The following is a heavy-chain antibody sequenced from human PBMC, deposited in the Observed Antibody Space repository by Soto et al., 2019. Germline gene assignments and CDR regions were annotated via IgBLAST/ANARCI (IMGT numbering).Heavy chain of an antibody. V-gene: IGHV4-31*03. CDR3: ARDRVGATTRAAFDI. J-gene: IGHJ3*02. Sequence: QVQLQESGPGLVKPSQTLSLTCTVSGGSISSGGYYWSWIRQHPGKGLEWIGYIYYSGSTYYNPSLKSRGTISVDTSKNQVSRKLSSVTAADTAVYYCARDRVGATTRAAFDIWGQGTMVTVSS. CDR2: IYYSGST. CDR1: GGSISSGGYY. D-gene: IGHD1-26*01.